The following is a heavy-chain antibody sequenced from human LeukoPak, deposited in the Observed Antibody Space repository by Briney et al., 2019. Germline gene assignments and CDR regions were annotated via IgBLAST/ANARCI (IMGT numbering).Heavy chain of an antibody. Sequence: GGSLRLSCAASGFSFSNAWMSWVRQAPGKGLEWVGRIKSKADGGTTDYAAPVKGRFTISRDDSKNTLYVQMNSLKTEDTAVYYCTTEASYDILTGYYWVYWGQGTLVTVSS. J-gene: IGHJ4*02. CDR3: TTEASYDILTGYYWVY. D-gene: IGHD3-9*01. V-gene: IGHV3-15*01. CDR1: GFSFSNAW. CDR2: IKSKADGGTT.